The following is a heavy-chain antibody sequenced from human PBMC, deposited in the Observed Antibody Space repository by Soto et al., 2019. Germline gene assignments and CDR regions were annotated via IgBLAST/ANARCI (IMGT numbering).Heavy chain of an antibody. CDR1: GFTFSSYG. Sequence: GGSLRLSCAASGFTFSSYGMHWVRQAPGKGLEWVAVIWYDGSNKYYADSVKGRFTISRDNSKNTLYLQMNSLRAEDTAVYYCAREGYYDSSGYRTYGMDVWGQGTTVTVSS. J-gene: IGHJ6*02. CDR3: AREGYYDSSGYRTYGMDV. V-gene: IGHV3-33*01. CDR2: IWYDGSNK. D-gene: IGHD3-22*01.